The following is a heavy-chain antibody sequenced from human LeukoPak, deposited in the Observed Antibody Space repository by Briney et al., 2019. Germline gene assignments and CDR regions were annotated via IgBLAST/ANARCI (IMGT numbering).Heavy chain of an antibody. CDR3: ARRVGYSSSSAEGYFDY. Sequence: GGSLRLSCAASGFTFGSYSMNWVRQAPGKGLEWVSSISSSSSYIYYADSVKGRFTISRDNAKNSLYLQMNSLRAEDTAVYYCARRVGYSSSSAEGYFDYWGQGTLVTVSS. V-gene: IGHV3-21*01. CDR1: GFTFGSYS. CDR2: ISSSSSYI. J-gene: IGHJ4*02. D-gene: IGHD6-6*01.